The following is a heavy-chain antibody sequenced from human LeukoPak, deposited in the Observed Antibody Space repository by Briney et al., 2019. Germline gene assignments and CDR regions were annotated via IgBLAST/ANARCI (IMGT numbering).Heavy chain of an antibody. D-gene: IGHD1-26*01. CDR3: ARGEVGANYYFDY. CDR2: INHSGST. J-gene: IGHJ4*02. V-gene: IGHV4-34*01. Sequence: SETLSLTCAVYGGSFSGYYWSWIRQPPGKGLEWIGEINHSGSTNYNPSLKSRVPISVDTSKNQFSLKLSSVTAADTAVYYCARGEVGANYYFDYWGQGTLVTVSS. CDR1: GGSFSGYY.